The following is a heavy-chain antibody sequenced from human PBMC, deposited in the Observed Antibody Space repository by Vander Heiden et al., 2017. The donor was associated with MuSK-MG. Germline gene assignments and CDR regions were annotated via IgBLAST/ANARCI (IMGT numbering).Heavy chain of an antibody. J-gene: IGHJ4*02. D-gene: IGHD3-22*01. CDR3: ARAMGDVYDSAVYDPKVFDY. CDR1: GGSMRNFY. CDR2: IYHSGRT. Sequence: QVRLQESGPGLVKPSGTLSLTCNISGGSMRNFYWTWIRQPPGKGLEWIGNIYHSGRTDFMPSLKSRLTMSVDTPKGQFSLRLSSVNAADTGIYFCARAMGDVYDSAVYDPKVFDYWGPGILGTMSS. V-gene: IGHV4-59*01.